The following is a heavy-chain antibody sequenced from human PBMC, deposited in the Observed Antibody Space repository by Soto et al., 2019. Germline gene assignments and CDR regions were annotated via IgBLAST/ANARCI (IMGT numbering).Heavy chain of an antibody. CDR1: GGSISSYY. Sequence: PSETLSLTCTVSGGSISSYYWSWIRQPPGKGLEWIGYIYYSGSTNYNPSLKSRVTISLDTSKNQFSLKLSSVTAADTAVYYCARQQVAVAGWKWFDPWGEGTLVTVSS. CDR3: ARQQVAVAGWKWFDP. CDR2: IYYSGST. V-gene: IGHV4-59*08. J-gene: IGHJ5*02. D-gene: IGHD6-19*01.